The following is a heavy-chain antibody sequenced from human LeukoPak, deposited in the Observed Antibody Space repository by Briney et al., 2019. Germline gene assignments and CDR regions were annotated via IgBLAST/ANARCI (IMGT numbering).Heavy chain of an antibody. Sequence: SETLSLTCSVSGGPISTYYWSWIRQPPGKGLEWIGYISYSGSIRYNPSLKSRVTISVDTSKNQFSLKLSSVTAADTAVYYCARNTGYNYYMDVWGKGTTVTVSS. CDR1: GGPISTYY. CDR3: ARNTGYNYYMDV. J-gene: IGHJ6*03. V-gene: IGHV4-59*08. D-gene: IGHD1-14*01. CDR2: ISYSGSI.